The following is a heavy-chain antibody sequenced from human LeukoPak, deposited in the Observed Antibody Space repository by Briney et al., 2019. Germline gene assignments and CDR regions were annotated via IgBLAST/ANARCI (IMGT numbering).Heavy chain of an antibody. D-gene: IGHD3-10*01. CDR3: ARDRYGSGSYGPDY. CDR1: GGSISSGDYY. Sequence: SQTLSLTCTVSGGSISSGDYYWSWIRQPPGKGLEWIGYIYYSGSTYYNPSLKSRVTISVDTSKNQFSLKLSSVTAADTAVYYCARDRYGSGSYGPDYWGQGTLFTVSS. CDR2: IYYSGST. V-gene: IGHV4-30-4*01. J-gene: IGHJ4*02.